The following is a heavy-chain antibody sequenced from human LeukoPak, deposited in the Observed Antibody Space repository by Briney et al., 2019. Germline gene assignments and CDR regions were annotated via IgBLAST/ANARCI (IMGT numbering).Heavy chain of an antibody. D-gene: IGHD5-18*01. V-gene: IGHV4-59*01. CDR3: AITDTSMVKYYFVY. CDR1: GGSISTYY. J-gene: IGHJ4*02. CDR2: IYYSGSA. Sequence: PSETLSLTCTVSGGSISTYYWSWIRQPPGKGLEWIGYIYYSGSANFNPSLKSRVTTSVDTSNNQFSLKLSSVTTADTAVYYCAITDTSMVKYYFVYWGQGTLVTVSS.